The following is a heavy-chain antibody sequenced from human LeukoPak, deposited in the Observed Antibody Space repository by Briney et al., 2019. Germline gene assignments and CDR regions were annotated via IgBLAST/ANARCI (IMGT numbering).Heavy chain of an antibody. J-gene: IGHJ4*02. D-gene: IGHD3-16*01. Sequence: PGGSLTLSCAASGFSVSSKYMTWVRQSPGKGLDWVSVIFPGGNTYYGDSVKGRFTISRDNSMNTVYLQMTSLRVEDTALYYCARDTGEGIDYWGQGTLVTVSS. CDR2: IFPGGNT. CDR3: ARDTGEGIDY. CDR1: GFSVSSKY. V-gene: IGHV3-53*01.